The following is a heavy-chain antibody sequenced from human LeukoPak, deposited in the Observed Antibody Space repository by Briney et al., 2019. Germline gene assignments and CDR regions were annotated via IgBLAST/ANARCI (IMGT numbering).Heavy chain of an antibody. CDR1: GGSFSGYY. V-gene: IGHV4-34*01. J-gene: IGHJ4*02. CDR2: INHSGST. Sequence: PSETLSLTCAVYGGSFSGYYWSWIRQPPGKGLEWIGEINHSGSTNYNPSLKSRVTISVDTSKNQFSLKLSSVTAADTAVYYCARNRWLRSPFDYWGQGTLVTVSS. D-gene: IGHD5-12*01. CDR3: ARNRWLRSPFDY.